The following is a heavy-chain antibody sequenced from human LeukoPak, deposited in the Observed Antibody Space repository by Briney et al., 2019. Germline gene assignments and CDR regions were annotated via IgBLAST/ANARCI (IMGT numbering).Heavy chain of an antibody. CDR3: ARGEVGGSYGIAVDY. J-gene: IGHJ4*02. CDR2: NSAYNGNT. V-gene: IGHV1-18*01. CDR1: GHTFISYG. Sequence: GASVKVSCKASGHTFISYGISWVRQAPGQGLEWRGWNSAYNGNTNYAQKFQGRVTMTTDTSTSTAYMELRSLRSDDTAVYYCARGEVGGSYGIAVDYWGQGTLITVS. D-gene: IGHD1-26*01.